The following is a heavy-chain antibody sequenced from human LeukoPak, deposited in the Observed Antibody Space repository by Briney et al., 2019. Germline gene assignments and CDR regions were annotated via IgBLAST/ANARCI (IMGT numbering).Heavy chain of an antibody. D-gene: IGHD2-15*01. CDR2: IYTSGST. V-gene: IGHV4-61*02. J-gene: IGHJ4*02. Sequence: SQTLSLTCTVSGGSISSGSYYWSWIRQPAGQGLEWIGRIYTSGSTNYNPSLKSRVTISVDTSKNQFSLKLSSVTAADTAVYYCARGFDGGVAPARLDYWGQGTLVTVSS. CDR1: GGSISSGSYY. CDR3: ARGFDGGVAPARLDY.